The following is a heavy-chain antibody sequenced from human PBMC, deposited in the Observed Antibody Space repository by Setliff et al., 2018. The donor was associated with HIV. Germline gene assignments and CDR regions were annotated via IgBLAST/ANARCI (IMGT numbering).Heavy chain of an antibody. V-gene: IGHV3-43*01. D-gene: IGHD6-19*01. CDR3: AKAAILTAVAGYYFDY. CDR2: ISWDGGST. J-gene: IGHJ4*02. CDR1: GFTFDDCT. Sequence: GGSLRLSCAASGFTFDDCTMHWVRQAPGKGLEWVSLISWDGGSTYYADSVKGRFTISRDNSKNSLYLQMNSLRTEDTALYYCAKAAILTAVAGYYFDYWGQGTLVTVSS.